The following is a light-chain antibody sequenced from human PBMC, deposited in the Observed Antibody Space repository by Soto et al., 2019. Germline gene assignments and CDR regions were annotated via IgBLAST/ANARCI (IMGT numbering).Light chain of an antibody. CDR1: SSNIGANF. J-gene: IGLJ2*01. Sequence: QSVLTQPPSASGTPGQRVTLSCSGGSSNIGANFAYWYQQLPGAAPKLLIYRNNQRPSGVPDRFSGSKSGTSASLAISGLQSEDEADYYCAAWDDSLHVIFGGGTKLTVL. CDR3: AAWDDSLHVI. CDR2: RNN. V-gene: IGLV1-44*01.